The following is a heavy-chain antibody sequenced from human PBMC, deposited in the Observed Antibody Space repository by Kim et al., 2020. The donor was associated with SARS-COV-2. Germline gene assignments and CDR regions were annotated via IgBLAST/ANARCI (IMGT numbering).Heavy chain of an antibody. Sequence: TTNHNPALKSRVTISVDTSKNQFSLKLSSVTAADTAVYYCARGGGIAIYWGQGTLVTVSS. CDR2: TT. D-gene: IGHD6-13*01. CDR3: ARGGGIAIY. J-gene: IGHJ4*02. V-gene: IGHV4-34*01.